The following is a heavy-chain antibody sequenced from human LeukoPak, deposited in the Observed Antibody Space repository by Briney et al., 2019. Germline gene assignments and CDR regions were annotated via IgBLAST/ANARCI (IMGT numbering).Heavy chain of an antibody. CDR3: ARDPRYCSGGSCYGRVYGMDV. J-gene: IGHJ6*02. D-gene: IGHD2-15*01. Sequence: GGSLRLSCAASGFTFSSYAMSWVRQAPGKGLEWVSSISGSDDKTYYADSVEDRFTISRDNSKNTLSLQMNSLRAGDTAVYYCARDPRYCSGGSCYGRVYGMDVWGQGTTVTVSS. CDR2: ISGSDDKT. CDR1: GFTFSSYA. V-gene: IGHV3-23*01.